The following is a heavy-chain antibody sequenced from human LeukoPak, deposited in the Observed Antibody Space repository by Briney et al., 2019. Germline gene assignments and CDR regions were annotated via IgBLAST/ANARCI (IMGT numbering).Heavy chain of an antibody. J-gene: IGHJ4*02. CDR1: GFTFSSYA. Sequence: GGSLRLSCTAPGFTFSSYAIHWIRQAPGKGLEWVGRIRRKSDGGTTDYAAPVKGRFTISREDSKNTLYLEMNSLNTEDTAVYYCITDKNSGWFGIFDSWGQGTLVTVSS. CDR2: IRRKSDGGTT. V-gene: IGHV3-15*01. CDR3: ITDKNSGWFGIFDS. D-gene: IGHD6-19*01.